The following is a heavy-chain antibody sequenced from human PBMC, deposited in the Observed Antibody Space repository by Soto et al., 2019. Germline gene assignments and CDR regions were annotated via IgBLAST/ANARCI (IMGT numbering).Heavy chain of an antibody. V-gene: IGHV1-69*01. CDR1: GGTFSSYA. CDR2: IIPIFGTA. Sequence: QVQLVQSGAEVKKPGSSVKVSCKASGGTFSSYAISWVRQAPGQGLEWMGGIIPIFGTANYAQKFQGRVTITADESTSTAYMELGSLRSEDTAVYYCASTTNTGYCSSTSCYPVSYYYGMDVWGQGTTVTVSS. CDR3: ASTTNTGYCSSTSCYPVSYYYGMDV. J-gene: IGHJ6*02. D-gene: IGHD2-2*01.